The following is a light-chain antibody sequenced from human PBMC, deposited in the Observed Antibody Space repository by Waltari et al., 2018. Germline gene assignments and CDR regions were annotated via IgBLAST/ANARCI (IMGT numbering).Light chain of an antibody. Sequence: IVMTQSPESLAVSLGGRATINCKSSESVLYSSNNKNHLAWYQQKPGQPPKLLIYWASTRKSGVPDRFSGSGSETDFTLTVSSLQAEDVAVYYCQQYYNTPLTFGGGTKVEIK. V-gene: IGKV4-1*01. CDR3: QQYYNTPLT. CDR1: ESVLYSSNNKNH. J-gene: IGKJ4*01. CDR2: WAS.